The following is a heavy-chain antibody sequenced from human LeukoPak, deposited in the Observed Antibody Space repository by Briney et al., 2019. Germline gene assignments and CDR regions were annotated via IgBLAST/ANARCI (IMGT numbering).Heavy chain of an antibody. J-gene: IGHJ4*02. Sequence: GGSLRLSCAASGFIFNNYAMTWIRQAPGKGLEWVSYISGSSSYTNYADSVKGRFTISRDNAKNSLYLQMNSLRAEDTAVYYCARDGAADDFWSGYYVDYWGQGTLVTVSS. CDR1: GFIFNNYA. V-gene: IGHV3-11*06. CDR3: ARDGAADDFWSGYYVDY. CDR2: ISGSSSYT. D-gene: IGHD3-3*01.